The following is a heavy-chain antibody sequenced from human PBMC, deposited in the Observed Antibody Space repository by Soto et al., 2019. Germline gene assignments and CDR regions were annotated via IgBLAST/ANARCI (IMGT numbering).Heavy chain of an antibody. CDR1: GFTFSSYS. J-gene: IGHJ6*02. D-gene: IGHD6-13*01. CDR3: ARDINPPGXSSSWYGGGVYYYGMDV. CDR2: ISSSSYI. Sequence: GGSLRLSCAASGFTFSSYSMNWVRQAPGKGLEWVSSISSSSYIYYADSVKGRFTISRDNAKNSLYLQMNSLRAEDTAVYYCARDINPPGXSSSWYGGGVYYYGMDVWGQGTTVTVSS. V-gene: IGHV3-21*01.